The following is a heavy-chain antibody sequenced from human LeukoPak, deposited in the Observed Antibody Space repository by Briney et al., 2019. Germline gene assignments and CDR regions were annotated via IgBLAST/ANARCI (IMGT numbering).Heavy chain of an antibody. V-gene: IGHV1-69*01. J-gene: IGHJ4*02. CDR1: GGTFSGYA. Sequence: SVKVSCKASGGTFSGYAISWVRQAPGQGLEWMGGIIPIFGTANYAQKFQGRVTITADESTSTAYMELSSLRSEDTAVYYCARGGPSGSPLDYWGQGTLVTVSS. CDR2: IIPIFGTA. CDR3: ARGGPSGSPLDY. D-gene: IGHD1-26*01.